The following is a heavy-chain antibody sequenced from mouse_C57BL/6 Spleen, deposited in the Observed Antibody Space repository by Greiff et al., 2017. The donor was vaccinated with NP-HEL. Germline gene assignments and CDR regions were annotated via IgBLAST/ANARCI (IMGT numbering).Heavy chain of an antibody. Sequence: VQLQQSGAELVRPGSSVKLSCKASGYTFTSYWMDWVKQRPGQGLEWIGNIYPSDSETHYNQKFKDKATLTVDKSSSTAYMQLSSLTSEDSAVYYCARPYDYDVWYFDVWGTGTTVTVSS. D-gene: IGHD2-4*01. J-gene: IGHJ1*03. CDR2: IYPSDSET. CDR1: GYTFTSYW. V-gene: IGHV1-61*01. CDR3: ARPYDYDVWYFDV.